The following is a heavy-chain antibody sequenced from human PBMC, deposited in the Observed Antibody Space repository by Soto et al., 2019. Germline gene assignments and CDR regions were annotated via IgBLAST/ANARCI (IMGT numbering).Heavy chain of an antibody. D-gene: IGHD3-22*01. CDR2: IYPGDSDT. V-gene: IGHV5-51*01. J-gene: IGHJ4*02. Sequence: GESLKISCKGSGYSFTSDWIGWVRQMPGKGLEWMGIIYPGDSDTRYSPSFQGQVTITRDMSTSTAYMELSSLRSEDTAVYYCAAAPTIDSPSAPSDYWGQGTLVTVSS. CDR1: GYSFTSDW. CDR3: AAAPTIDSPSAPSDY.